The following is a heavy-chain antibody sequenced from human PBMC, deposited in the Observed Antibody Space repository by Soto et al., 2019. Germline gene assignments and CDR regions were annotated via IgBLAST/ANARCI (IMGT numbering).Heavy chain of an antibody. J-gene: IGHJ4*02. CDR2: INSDGSST. V-gene: IGHV3-74*01. CDR3: AREWSTVTNPHFDY. D-gene: IGHD4-17*01. Sequence: PGGSLRLSCAASGFTFSSYWMHWVRQAPGKGLVWVSRINSDGSSTSYADSVKGRFTISRDNAKNTLHLQMNSLRAEDTAVYYCAREWSTVTNPHFDYWGQGTLVTVSS. CDR1: GFTFSSYW.